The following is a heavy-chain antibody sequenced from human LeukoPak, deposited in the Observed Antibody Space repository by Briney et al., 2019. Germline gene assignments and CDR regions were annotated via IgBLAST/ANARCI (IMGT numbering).Heavy chain of an antibody. CDR1: GSSIKSNNW. V-gene: IGHV4-4*02. J-gene: IGHJ6*04. D-gene: IGHD2-2*01. Sequence: PSRTLSLTCAVSGSSIKSNNWWSWVRQPPGKGMEWVGEIYHGGSTNYNPSLESRVTVSVDKSKNQFSLDLSSVTAADTAVYYCARFCGSTSWHSGYYYGIDGWDEGTTVSVSS. CDR3: ARFCGSTSWHSGYYYGIDG. CDR2: IYHGGST.